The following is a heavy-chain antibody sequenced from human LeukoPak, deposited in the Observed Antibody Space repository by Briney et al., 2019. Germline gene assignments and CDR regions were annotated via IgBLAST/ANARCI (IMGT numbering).Heavy chain of an antibody. CDR2: IYYYGIT. CDR1: GASISSSY. Sequence: SETLSLTCTVSGASISSSYWSWIRQPPGKALEFIGYIYYYGITNYNPSLKSRVTISLDTSKSHFSLNLSSVTAADTAVYYCAKVASGYPQDYYMDVWGKGTTVTVSS. J-gene: IGHJ6*03. CDR3: AKVASGYPQDYYMDV. D-gene: IGHD3-22*01. V-gene: IGHV4-59*01.